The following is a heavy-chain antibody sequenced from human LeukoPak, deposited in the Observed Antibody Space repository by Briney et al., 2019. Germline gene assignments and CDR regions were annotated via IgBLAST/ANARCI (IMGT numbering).Heavy chain of an antibody. Sequence: AGSPRLSCAASGFAFSGFEMNWVRQAPGKGPEWIAYIDVTGKKIRYADSVKGRFTISRDNANSSVYLQMNSLRVDDTAVYYCARENFVRGYDYWGQGTRVTVSS. CDR2: IDVTGKKI. D-gene: IGHD5-12*01. V-gene: IGHV3-48*03. J-gene: IGHJ4*02. CDR1: GFAFSGFE. CDR3: ARENFVRGYDY.